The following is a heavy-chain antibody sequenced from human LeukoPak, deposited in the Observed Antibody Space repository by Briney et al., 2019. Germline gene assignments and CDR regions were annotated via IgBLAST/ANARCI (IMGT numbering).Heavy chain of an antibody. D-gene: IGHD6-6*01. V-gene: IGHV3-21*01. CDR2: ISSSSSYI. CDR1: GFTFSSYS. J-gene: IGHJ1*01. Sequence: PGGSLRLSCAASGFTFSSYSMNWVRQAPGKGLEWVSSISSSSSYIYHADSVKGRFTISRDNAKNSLYLQMNSLRAEDTAVYYCARDLSSSSTAYFQHWGQGTLVTVSS. CDR3: ARDLSSSSTAYFQH.